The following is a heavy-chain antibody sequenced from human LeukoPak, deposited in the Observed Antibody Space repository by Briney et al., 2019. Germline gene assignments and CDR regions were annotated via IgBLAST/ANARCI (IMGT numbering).Heavy chain of an antibody. CDR3: ARDPHLFTIFGVVISDAFDI. CDR1: GFTFSSYG. Sequence: GGSLRLSCAASGFTFSSYGMSWVRQAPGKGLEWVANIKQDGSEKYYVDSVKGRFTISRDNAKNSLYLQMNSLRAEDTAVYYCARDPHLFTIFGVVISDAFDIWGQGTMVTVSS. J-gene: IGHJ3*02. V-gene: IGHV3-7*01. CDR2: IKQDGSEK. D-gene: IGHD3-3*01.